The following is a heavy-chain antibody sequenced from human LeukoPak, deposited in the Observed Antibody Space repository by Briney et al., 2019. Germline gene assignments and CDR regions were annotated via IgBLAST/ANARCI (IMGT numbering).Heavy chain of an antibody. CDR1: GSGFTVSSNY. CDR3: ASSRFWSGFTVNY. CDR2: IYTGGST. J-gene: IGHJ4*02. D-gene: IGHD3-3*01. V-gene: IGHV3-53*01. Sequence: GGSLRLSCAASGSGFTVSSNYMSWVRQAPGKGLEWVSVIYTGGSTYYADSVKGRFTISRDNSKNTLCLQMNSLRAEDTAVYYCASSRFWSGFTVNYWGQGTLVTVSS.